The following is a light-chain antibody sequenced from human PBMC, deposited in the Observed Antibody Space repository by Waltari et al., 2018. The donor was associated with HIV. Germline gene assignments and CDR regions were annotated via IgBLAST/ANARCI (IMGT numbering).Light chain of an antibody. V-gene: IGLV1-44*01. Sequence: QSVLTQPPSASGAPGQRVTISCSGSTPNIGSSNVNWYQQFSRAAPKLLIYADAQRPSGVPDRFSWSKAGTSASLVISGFQSEDEADYYCSTWDERLNGVVFGGGTRLTVV. J-gene: IGLJ2*01. CDR2: ADA. CDR1: TPNIGSSN. CDR3: STWDERLNGVV.